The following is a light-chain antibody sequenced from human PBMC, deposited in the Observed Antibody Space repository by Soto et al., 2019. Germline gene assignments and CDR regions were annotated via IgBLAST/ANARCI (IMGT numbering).Light chain of an antibody. CDR2: EVS. J-gene: IGLJ1*01. Sequence: QSALTQPPSASGSPGQSVTISCTGTSSDVGGYNSVSWYQHHPGKAPKLMIYEVSKRPSGVPDRFSGSKSGYTASLTVSGLQAEDEADYYCTSYAGSNIYVFGTGTKVNVL. CDR1: SSDVGGYNS. CDR3: TSYAGSNIYV. V-gene: IGLV2-8*01.